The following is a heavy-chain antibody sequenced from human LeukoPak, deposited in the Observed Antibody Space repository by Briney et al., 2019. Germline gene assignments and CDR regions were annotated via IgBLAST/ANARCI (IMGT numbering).Heavy chain of an antibody. CDR1: GFTFSNYW. CDR3: ARALLSEAST. Sequence: GGSLRLSCAASGFTFSNYWMNWVRQAPGKGLEWVANINQDSSDKSYVDSVKGRFTISRDNGKNPLYLQLNSLRADDTAVYYCARALLSEASTWGRGTLVTVSS. V-gene: IGHV3-7*01. CDR2: INQDSSDK. J-gene: IGHJ5*02.